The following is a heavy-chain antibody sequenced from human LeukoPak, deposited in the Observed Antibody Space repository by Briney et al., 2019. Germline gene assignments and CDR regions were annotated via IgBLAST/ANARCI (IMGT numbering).Heavy chain of an antibody. CDR3: ARGSQFDY. CDR1: GYTFTGYY. CDR2: MNPNSGNT. Sequence: GASVKVSCKASGYTFTGYYMHWVRQAPGQGLEWMGWMNPNSGNTGYAQKFQGRVTMTRNTSISTAYMELSSLRSEDTAVYYCARGSQFDYWGQGTLVTVSS. J-gene: IGHJ4*02. V-gene: IGHV1-8*02.